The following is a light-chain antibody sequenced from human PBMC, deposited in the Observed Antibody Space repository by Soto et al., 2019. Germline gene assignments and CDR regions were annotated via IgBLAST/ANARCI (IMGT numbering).Light chain of an antibody. V-gene: IGKV3-20*01. Sequence: EIVLTQSPDTVSLSPGETATLSCRASQSVNSNYLAWYQHKPGQAPRLLIYGASNRATGIPDRFSGSGSGTDFSLTISRLEPEDFAVFYCQQYDNSITCGQGTRLEIE. CDR2: GAS. J-gene: IGKJ5*01. CDR3: QQYDNSIT. CDR1: QSVNSNY.